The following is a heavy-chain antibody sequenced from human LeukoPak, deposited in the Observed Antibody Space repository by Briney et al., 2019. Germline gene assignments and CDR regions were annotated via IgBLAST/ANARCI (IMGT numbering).Heavy chain of an antibody. CDR3: ARDKIVGATNFDY. CDR2: ISYDGSNK. D-gene: IGHD1-26*01. V-gene: IGHV3-30-3*01. CDR1: GFTFSSYA. J-gene: IGHJ4*02. Sequence: PGGSLRLSCAASGFTFSSYAMHWVRQAPGKGLEWVVVISYDGSNKYYADSVKGRFTISRDNSKNTLYLQMNSLRAEDTAVYYCARDKIVGATNFDYWGQGTLVTVSS.